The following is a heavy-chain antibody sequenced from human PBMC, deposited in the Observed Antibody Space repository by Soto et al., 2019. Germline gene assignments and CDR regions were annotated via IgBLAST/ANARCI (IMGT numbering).Heavy chain of an antibody. D-gene: IGHD2-8*02. J-gene: IGHJ4*02. V-gene: IGHV3-74*01. Sequence: GGSLRLSCAASGFPFTNYWMNWVRQTPGKGLMRVSRISPDGSDVGYADSVEGRFTVSRDNAKNTLYLQMHSLRAEDTAMYYCACWGHIVPVAPSEFDRWGQGTLVTVS. CDR1: GFPFTNYW. CDR3: ACWGHIVPVAPSEFDR. CDR2: ISPDGSDV.